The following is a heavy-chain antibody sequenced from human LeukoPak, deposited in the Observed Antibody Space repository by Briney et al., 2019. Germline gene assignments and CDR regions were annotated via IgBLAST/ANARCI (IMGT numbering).Heavy chain of an antibody. V-gene: IGHV1-69*13. CDR3: ARVVAHYITMVRGVSPPPIY. CDR2: IIPIFDTA. D-gene: IGHD3-10*01. CDR1: GGTFSSYA. Sequence: ASVKVSCKTSGGTFSSYAISWVRQAPGQGLEWIGDIIPIFDTANYAQKFQGRVTITADESATTSYMELSRLRSDDTAVYYCARVVAHYITMVRGVSPPPIYWGQGTLVTVSS. J-gene: IGHJ4*02.